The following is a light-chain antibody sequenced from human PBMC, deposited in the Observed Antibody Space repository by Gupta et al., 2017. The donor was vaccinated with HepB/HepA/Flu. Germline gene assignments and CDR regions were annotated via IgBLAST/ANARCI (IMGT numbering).Light chain of an antibody. CDR3: ETWDSNSWV. V-gene: IGLV4-60*03. Sequence: QPVLTPSSSASASRGSSVKLTCTLRSGHSSDIIALHQQQPGKAPRYLMKLEGSGSYNKGSEVPDSFSTSNSGADRHPTISHLQAEDEDYYHWETWDSNSWVFGGGTKLTVL. CDR1: SGHSSDI. J-gene: IGLJ3*02. CDR2: LEGSGSY.